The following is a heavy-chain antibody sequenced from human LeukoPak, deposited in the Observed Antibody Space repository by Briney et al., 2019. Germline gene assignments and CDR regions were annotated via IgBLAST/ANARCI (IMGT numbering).Heavy chain of an antibody. CDR3: ARASETAMVTL. J-gene: IGHJ4*02. CDR2: IYSTGRV. V-gene: IGHV4-61*02. D-gene: IGHD5-18*01. CDR1: GVSITSGTYY. Sequence: SETLSLTCTVSGVSITSGTYYWTWIRQPAGKGLGWIGRIYSTGRVNYNPSLKSRVTMLLDTSKNHISLKLTSVTAADTAIYFCARASETAMVTLWGQGTLVTVSS.